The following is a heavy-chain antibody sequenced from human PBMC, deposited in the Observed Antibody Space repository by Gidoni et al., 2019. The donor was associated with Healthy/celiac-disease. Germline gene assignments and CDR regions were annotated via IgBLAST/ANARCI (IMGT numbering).Heavy chain of an antibody. J-gene: IGHJ6*03. CDR3: ARVASILWFGEWIMDV. CDR1: GCTFSSYA. CDR2: IIPIFGTA. D-gene: IGHD3-10*01. Sequence: QVQLVQSGAEVKKPGSSVKVSCKASGCTFSSYAIRWVRQAPGQGLEWMGGIIPIFGTANYAQKFQGRVTITADKSTSTAYMELSSLRSEDTAVYYCARVASILWFGEWIMDVWGKGTTVTVSS. V-gene: IGHV1-69*06.